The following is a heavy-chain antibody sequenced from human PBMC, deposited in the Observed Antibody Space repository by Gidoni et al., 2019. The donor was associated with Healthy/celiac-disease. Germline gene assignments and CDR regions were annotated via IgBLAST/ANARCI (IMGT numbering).Heavy chain of an antibody. CDR3: ARGLDLPAYYYYGMDV. Sequence: QVQLVESGGGVVQPGRSLRLSCAASGFTFSSYGMHWVRQAPGKGLEWVAVIWYDGSNKYYADSGKGRFTISRDNSKNTLYLQMNSLRAEDTAVYYCARGLDLPAYYYYGMDVWGQGTTVTVSS. V-gene: IGHV3-33*01. D-gene: IGHD1-1*01. CDR2: IWYDGSNK. J-gene: IGHJ6*02. CDR1: GFTFSSYG.